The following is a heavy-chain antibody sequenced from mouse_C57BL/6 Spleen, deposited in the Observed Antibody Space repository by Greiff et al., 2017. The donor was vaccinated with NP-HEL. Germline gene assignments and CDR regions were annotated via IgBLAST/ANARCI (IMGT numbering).Heavy chain of an antibody. D-gene: IGHD2-2*01. V-gene: IGHV3-6*01. J-gene: IGHJ3*01. Sequence: VQLKQSGPGLVKPSQSLSLTCSVTGYSITSGYYWNWIRQFPGNKLEWMGYISYDGSNNYHPSLKNRISITRDTSKNQFFLKLNSVTTEDTATYYCAIYGYDSWFAYWGQGTLVTVSA. CDR3: AIYGYDSWFAY. CDR2: ISYDGSN. CDR1: GYSITSGYY.